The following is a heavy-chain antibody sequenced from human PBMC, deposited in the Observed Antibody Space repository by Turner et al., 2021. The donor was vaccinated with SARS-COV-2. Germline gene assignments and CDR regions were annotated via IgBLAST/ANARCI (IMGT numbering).Heavy chain of an antibody. V-gene: IGHV5-10-1*03. CDR3: ATSGYLSTNWFDP. CDR1: ANSFTSNW. Sequence: EVQLVQSGAEVKKHGESLRISCKGSANSFTSNWITWGRQMPGKGLEWMGRIDPSDSYTNYSPSFQGHVTISADKSISTAYLQWSSLKASDTAMYYCATSGYLSTNWFDPWGQGTLVTVSS. J-gene: IGHJ5*02. CDR2: IDPSDSYT. D-gene: IGHD3-22*01.